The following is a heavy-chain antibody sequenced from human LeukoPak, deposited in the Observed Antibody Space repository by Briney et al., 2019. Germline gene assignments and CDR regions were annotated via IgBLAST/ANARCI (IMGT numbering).Heavy chain of an antibody. J-gene: IGHJ4*02. CDR1: GFTFSDYY. D-gene: IGHD4/OR15-4a*01. CDR3: ARQTIIYGDYSDY. Sequence: PGGSLRLSCAASGFTFSDYYMSWVRQAPGKGLEWVAIIKQDGSDKYYVDSVKGRFTISRDNAKNSLFLQMNSLRAEDTAVYYCARQTIIYGDYSDYWGQGTLVTVSS. V-gene: IGHV3-7*01. CDR2: IKQDGSDK.